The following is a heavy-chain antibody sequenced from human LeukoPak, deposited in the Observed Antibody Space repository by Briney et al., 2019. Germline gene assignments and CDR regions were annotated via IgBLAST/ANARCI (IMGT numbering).Heavy chain of an antibody. D-gene: IGHD5-12*01. V-gene: IGHV4-4*02. CDR3: VRRLVAYYFDY. J-gene: IGHJ4*02. Sequence: PSETLSLACAVSGGSISSSNWWSWVRQPPGKGLEWIGEIYHGGSTNYNPSLKSRVTISVDKSKNQFSLKLSSVTAADTALYYCVRRLVAYYFDYWGQGTLVTVSS. CDR2: IYHGGST. CDR1: GGSISSSNW.